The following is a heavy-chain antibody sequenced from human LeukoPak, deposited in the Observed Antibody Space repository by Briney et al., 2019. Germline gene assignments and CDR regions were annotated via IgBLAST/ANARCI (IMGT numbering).Heavy chain of an antibody. V-gene: IGHV1-69*06. D-gene: IGHD3-10*01. CDR3: ARVDGSGGMDV. CDR2: IIPIFGTA. Sequence: ASVKVSCKASGGTFSSYAISWVRQAPGQGLEWMGGIIPIFGTANYAQKFQGRVTITADKSTSTAYMEPSGLRSEDTAVYYCARVDGSGGMDVWGKGTTVTVSS. CDR1: GGTFSSYA. J-gene: IGHJ6*04.